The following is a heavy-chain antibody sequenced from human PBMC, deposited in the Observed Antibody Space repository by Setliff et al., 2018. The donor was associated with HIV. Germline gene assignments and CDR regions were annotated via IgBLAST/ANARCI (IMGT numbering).Heavy chain of an antibody. CDR1: GFTFSSYS. V-gene: IGHV3-21*01. D-gene: IGHD1-26*01. Sequence: GGSLRLSCAASGFTFSSYSMNWVRQAPGKGLGWVSSISSNSSYIYYADSVKGRFTISRDNAKNSLYLQMNSLRAEDTAVYHCARVKPHLRRSGSYWIVDYWGQGTLVTVSS. J-gene: IGHJ4*02. CDR2: ISSNSSYI. CDR3: ARVKPHLRRSGSYWIVDY.